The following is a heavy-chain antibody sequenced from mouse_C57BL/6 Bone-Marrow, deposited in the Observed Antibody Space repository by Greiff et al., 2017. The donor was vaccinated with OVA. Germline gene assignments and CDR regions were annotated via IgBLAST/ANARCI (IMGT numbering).Heavy chain of an antibody. CDR2: IDPENGDT. Sequence: EVQLQQSGAELVRPGASVKLSCTASGFNIKDDYMHWVKQRPEQGLEWIGWIDPENGDTEYASKFQGKATITADTSSNTAYLQLSSLTSEDTAVYYCTTLLRRGYYFDYWGQGTTLTVSS. CDR3: TTLLRRGYYFDY. V-gene: IGHV14-4*01. D-gene: IGHD2-12*01. J-gene: IGHJ2*01. CDR1: GFNIKDDY.